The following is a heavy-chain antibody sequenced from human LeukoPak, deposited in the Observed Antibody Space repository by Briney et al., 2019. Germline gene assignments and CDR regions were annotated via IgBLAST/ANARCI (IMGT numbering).Heavy chain of an antibody. CDR1: GGSISSGGYS. J-gene: IGHJ3*02. CDR3: ARDTFGVAAGRDAFDI. V-gene: IGHV4-30-2*01. CDR2: IYHSGST. D-gene: IGHD3-16*01. Sequence: PSQTLSLTCAVSGGSISSGGYSWSWIRQPPGKGLEWIGYIYHSGSTYYNPSLKSRVTMSVDTSKNQFSLKLSSVTAADTAVYYCARDTFGVAAGRDAFDIWGQGTMVTVSS.